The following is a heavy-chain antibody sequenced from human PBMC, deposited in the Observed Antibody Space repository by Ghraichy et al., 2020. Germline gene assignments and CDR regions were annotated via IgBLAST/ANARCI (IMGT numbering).Heavy chain of an antibody. V-gene: IGHV3-48*02. CDR3: ARKDFDTSGTYYVPFFDY. J-gene: IGHJ4*02. D-gene: IGHD3-10*01. CDR1: GFTFSTYT. CDR2: ISSSSSNI. Sequence: GGSLRLSCAASGFTFSTYTMAWVRQAPGKGLEWVAHISSSSSNIHYADFVKGRFTISRDNAKNSVHLQMNSLRDEYAAVYYCARKDFDTSGTYYVPFFDYLGQGPLVTVAS.